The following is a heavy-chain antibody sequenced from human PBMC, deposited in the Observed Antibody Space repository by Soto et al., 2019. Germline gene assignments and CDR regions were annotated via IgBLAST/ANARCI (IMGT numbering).Heavy chain of an antibody. CDR2: AYHSDGS. Sequence: SETLSLTCTLTGGSIGSHCWGCVRQSPGRGLEWVGCAYHSDGSNYNTSLKRRATMSMDKSNNQLSLRLRSVTAADTAVYYCARTESSSWSFFYYGMDVWGQGTTVS. CDR1: GGSIGSHC. V-gene: IGHV4-59*11. J-gene: IGHJ6*02. D-gene: IGHD6-13*01. CDR3: ARTESSSWSFFYYGMDV.